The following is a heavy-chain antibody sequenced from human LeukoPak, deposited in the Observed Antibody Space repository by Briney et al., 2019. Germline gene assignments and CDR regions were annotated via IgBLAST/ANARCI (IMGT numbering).Heavy chain of an antibody. CDR3: ARDQLIYGSGSYFYY. CDR2: ISYDGSNK. J-gene: IGHJ4*02. Sequence: LSGRSLRLSCAASGFTFSSYAMHWVRQAPGKGLEWVAVISYDGSNKYYADSVKGRFTISRDNSKNTLYLQMNSLRAEDTAVYYCARDQLIYGSGSYFYYWGQGTLVTVSS. D-gene: IGHD3-10*01. V-gene: IGHV3-30-3*01. CDR1: GFTFSSYA.